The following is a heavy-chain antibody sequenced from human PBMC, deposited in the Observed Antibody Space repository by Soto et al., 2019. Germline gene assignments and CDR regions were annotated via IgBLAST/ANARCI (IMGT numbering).Heavy chain of an antibody. J-gene: IGHJ4*02. CDR2: IKQDGSEK. Sequence: EVQLVESGGGLVQPGGSLRLSCAASGFTFSSYWMSWVRQAPGKGLEWVANIKQDGSEKYYVDSVKGRFTISRDNAKNSLYLQMNSLRAEDTAVYYCARVGGAPFGVVITNFDYWGQGTLVTVSS. D-gene: IGHD3-3*01. CDR1: GFTFSSYW. CDR3: ARVGGAPFGVVITNFDY. V-gene: IGHV3-7*05.